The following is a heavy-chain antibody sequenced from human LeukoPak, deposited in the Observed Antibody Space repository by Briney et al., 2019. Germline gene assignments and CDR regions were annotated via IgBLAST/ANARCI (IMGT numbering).Heavy chain of an antibody. D-gene: IGHD1-26*01. Sequence: MHGESLKISCKASGHSFTNHWIGWVRQMPGIGLEWVGIINFGDSETLYSPSFQGQVTISLDKSISTTYLQWRSLKAPDTATYYCATRPYAGSPNWYDPWGQGTLVTVSS. CDR1: GHSFTNHW. CDR2: INFGDSET. V-gene: IGHV5-51*01. CDR3: ATRPYAGSPNWYDP. J-gene: IGHJ5*02.